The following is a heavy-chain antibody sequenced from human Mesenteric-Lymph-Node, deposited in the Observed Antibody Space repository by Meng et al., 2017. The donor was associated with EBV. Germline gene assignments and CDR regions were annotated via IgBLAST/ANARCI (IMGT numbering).Heavy chain of an antibody. CDR3: AHRTSNCFDP. CDR2: IYWDDDK. V-gene: IGHV2-5*02. Sequence: QITLKDSCHTLVKPTETLTLTCTFSGFSLTTSGVGVGWIRQRPGKALEWLALIYWDDDKRYSTSLKTRLTITKDTSENQVVLIMTNMDPVDAATYYCAHRTSNCFDPWGQGTLVTVSS. J-gene: IGHJ5*02. CDR1: GFSLTTSGVG.